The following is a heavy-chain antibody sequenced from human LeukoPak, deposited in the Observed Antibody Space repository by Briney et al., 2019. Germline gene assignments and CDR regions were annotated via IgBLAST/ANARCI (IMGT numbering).Heavy chain of an antibody. CDR3: GRFGYEAAIGD. D-gene: IGHD5-18*01. J-gene: IGHJ4*02. CDR1: GFTFSTYW. V-gene: IGHV3-7*01. CDR2: IEPSGSET. Sequence: GGSLRLSCAASGFTFSTYWMTWVRQAPGEGLEWVANIEPSGSETYYADTVKGRFSIFRDNANDLLYLQMNTLGAEDTALYYCGRFGYEAAIGDWGLGTLVAVSS.